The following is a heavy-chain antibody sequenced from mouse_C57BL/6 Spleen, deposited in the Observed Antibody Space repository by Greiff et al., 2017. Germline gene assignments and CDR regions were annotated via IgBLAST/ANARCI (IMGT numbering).Heavy chain of an antibody. J-gene: IGHJ4*01. CDR2: IDPETGGT. CDR1: GYTFTDYE. V-gene: IGHV1-15*01. CDR3: TRDGKSSYAMDY. D-gene: IGHD2-1*01. Sequence: VQLQQSGAELVRPGASVTLSCKASGYTFTDYEMHWVKQTPVHGLEWIGAIDPETGGTAYNQKFKGKAILTADKSSSTAYMELRSLTSEDSAVYYCTRDGKSSYAMDYWGQGTSVTVAS.